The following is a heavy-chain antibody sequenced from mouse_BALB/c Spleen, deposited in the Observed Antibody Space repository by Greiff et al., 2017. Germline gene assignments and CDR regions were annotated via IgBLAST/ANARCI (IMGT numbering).Heavy chain of an antibody. CDR1: GYTFTSYW. CDR3: TRSTMKGAMDY. CDR2: IYPSDSYT. J-gene: IGHJ4*01. D-gene: IGHD2-4*01. Sequence: VQLQQSGAELVRPGASVKLSCKASGYTFTSYWINWVKQRPGQGLEWIGNIYPSDSYTNYNQKFKDKATLTVDKSSSTAYMQLSSPTSEDSAVYYCTRSTMKGAMDYWGQGTSVTVSS. V-gene: IGHV1-69*02.